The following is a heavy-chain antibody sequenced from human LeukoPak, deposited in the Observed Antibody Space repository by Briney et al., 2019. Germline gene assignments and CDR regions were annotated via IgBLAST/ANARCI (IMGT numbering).Heavy chain of an antibody. CDR3: ARHGGYDSSGYYGTDYYGMDV. J-gene: IGHJ6*02. D-gene: IGHD3-22*01. V-gene: IGHV5-51*01. CDR2: IYPGDSDP. CDR1: GYSFTSYW. Sequence: GESLKISCKGSGYSFTSYWIGWVRPMTGEGLEWMRIIYPGDSDPRYSPSFQGQVTISADKPISTAYLQWSILKASGTAMYYCARHGGYDSSGYYGTDYYGMDVWGQGTTVTVSS.